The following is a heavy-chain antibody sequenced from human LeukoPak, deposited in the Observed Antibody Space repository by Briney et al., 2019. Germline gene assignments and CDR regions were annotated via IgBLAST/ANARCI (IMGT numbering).Heavy chain of an antibody. J-gene: IGHJ6*02. V-gene: IGHV4-59*01. CDR1: GGSISSYY. D-gene: IGHD5-18*01. CDR2: IYYSGST. CDR3: AKSSGYTYGSDV. Sequence: KSSETLSLTCTVSGGSISSYYWSWIRQPPGKGLEWIGYIYYSGSTNYNPSLKSRVTISVDTSKNQFSLKLSSVTAADTAMYYCAKSSGYTYGSDVWGQGTTVTVSS.